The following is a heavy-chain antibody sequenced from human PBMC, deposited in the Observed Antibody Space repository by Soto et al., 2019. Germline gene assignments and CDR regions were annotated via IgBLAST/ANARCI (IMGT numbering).Heavy chain of an antibody. J-gene: IGHJ4*02. Sequence: GGSLRLSCAASGFTFSSYAMHWVRQAPGKGLEWVAVISYDGSNKYYADSVKGRFTISRDNSKNTLYLQMNSLRAEDTAVYYWAREKNYYDSSGSYFDYWGQGTLVTVSS. V-gene: IGHV3-30-3*01. CDR2: ISYDGSNK. CDR3: AREKNYYDSSGSYFDY. D-gene: IGHD3-22*01. CDR1: GFTFSSYA.